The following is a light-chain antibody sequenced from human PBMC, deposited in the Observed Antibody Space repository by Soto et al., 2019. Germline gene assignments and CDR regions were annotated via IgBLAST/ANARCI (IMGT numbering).Light chain of an antibody. CDR1: QSVSSY. J-gene: IGKJ3*01. Sequence: EIVLTQSPATLSLSPGERATLSCRASQSVSSYLAWYQQKPGQAPRLLIYDASNRATGIPARFSGSGSGTDFTLTISSLEPEDFAVSYCQQRSNWWTTFGPGTKVDIK. V-gene: IGKV3-11*01. CDR3: QQRSNWWTT. CDR2: DAS.